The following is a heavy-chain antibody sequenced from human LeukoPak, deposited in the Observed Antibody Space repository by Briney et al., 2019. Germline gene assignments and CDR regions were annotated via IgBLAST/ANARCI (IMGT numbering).Heavy chain of an antibody. CDR1: GGSFSGYY. CDR3: ARGVLRLRDYFDY. CDR2: INHSGST. V-gene: IGHV4-34*01. Sequence: SETLSLTCAVYGGSFSGYYWSWIRQPPGKGLEWIGEINHSGSTNYNPSLKSRVTISVDTSKNQFSLKLSSVTAADTVVYYCARGVLRLRDYFDYWGQGTLVTVSS. D-gene: IGHD5-12*01. J-gene: IGHJ4*02.